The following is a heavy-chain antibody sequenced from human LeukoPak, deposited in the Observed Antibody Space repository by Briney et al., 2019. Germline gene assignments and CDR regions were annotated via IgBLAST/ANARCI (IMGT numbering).Heavy chain of an antibody. CDR3: ARGRSGYYNG. CDR1: GFTFSDYY. J-gene: IGHJ4*02. CDR2: INHSGST. D-gene: IGHD3-3*01. Sequence: GSLRLSCAASGFTFSDYYMSWIRQPPGKGLEWIGEINHSGSTNYNPSLKSRVTISVDTSKNQFSLKLSSVTAADTAVYYCARGRSGYYNGWGQGTLVTVSS. V-gene: IGHV4-34*01.